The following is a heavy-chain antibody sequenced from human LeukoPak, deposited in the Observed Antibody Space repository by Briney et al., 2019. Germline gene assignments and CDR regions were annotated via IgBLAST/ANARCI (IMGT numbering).Heavy chain of an antibody. J-gene: IGHJ5*02. V-gene: IGHV1-2*02. D-gene: IGHD2-2*01. CDR3: ATFVVVPAATMAWGHWFDP. CDR1: GYTFTGYY. Sequence: APVKVSCKASGYTFTGYYMHWVRQAPGQGLEWMGWINPNSGGTNYAQKFQGRVTMTRDTSISTAYMELSRLRSDDTAVYYCATFVVVPAATMAWGHWFDPWGQGTLVTVSS. CDR2: INPNSGGT.